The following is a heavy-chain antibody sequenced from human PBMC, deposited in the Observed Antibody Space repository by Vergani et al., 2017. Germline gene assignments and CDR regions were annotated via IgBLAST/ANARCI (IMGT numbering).Heavy chain of an antibody. CDR1: GGSFSGYY. D-gene: IGHD6-6*01. CDR2: INHSGST. CDR3: ARGGRIWEQLGS. V-gene: IGHV4-34*01. J-gene: IGHJ4*02. Sequence: QVQLQQWGAGLLKPSETLSLTCAVYGGSFSGYYWSWIRQPPGKGLEWIGEINHSGSTNYNPSLKSRVTISVDTSKNQFSLKLSSVTAADTAVYYCARGGRIWEQLGSWGQGTLVTVSS.